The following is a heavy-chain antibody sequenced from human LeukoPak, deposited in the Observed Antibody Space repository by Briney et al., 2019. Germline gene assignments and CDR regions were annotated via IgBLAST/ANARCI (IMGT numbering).Heavy chain of an antibody. CDR2: ISGSGGST. Sequence: GGSLRLSCAASGFTFSSYAMSWVRQAPGKGLEWVSAISGSGGSTYYADSVKGRFTISRDNSKNTLYLQMNSLRAEDTAVYYCAHKPPRIAAAGLRGGYWGQGTLVTVSS. D-gene: IGHD6-13*01. V-gene: IGHV3-23*01. J-gene: IGHJ4*02. CDR1: GFTFSSYA. CDR3: AHKPPRIAAAGLRGGY.